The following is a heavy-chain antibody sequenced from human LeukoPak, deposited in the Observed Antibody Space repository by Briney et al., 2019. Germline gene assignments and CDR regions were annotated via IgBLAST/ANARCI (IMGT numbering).Heavy chain of an antibody. Sequence: SETLSLTCTVSGGSISSGGYYWSWIRQHPGKGLEWIGYIYYSGSTYYNPSLKSRVTISVDTSKNQFSLKLSSVTAADTAVYYCARDTGMGEDYWGQGTLVTVSS. D-gene: IGHD3-16*01. CDR1: GGSISSGGYY. J-gene: IGHJ4*02. CDR3: ARDTGMGEDY. CDR2: IYYSGST. V-gene: IGHV4-31*03.